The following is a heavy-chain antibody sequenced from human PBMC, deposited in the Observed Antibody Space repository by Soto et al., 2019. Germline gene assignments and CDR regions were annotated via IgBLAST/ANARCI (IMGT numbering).Heavy chain of an antibody. J-gene: IGHJ6*01. CDR3: AKIRVVAAIYYYYDGMDV. Sequence: QVQLVESGGGVVQPGRSLRLSCAASGFTFSSYGMHWVRQAPGKGLEWVAVISYDGSNKYYADSVKGRFTISRDNSKNTLYLQMNSLRAEDTAVYYCAKIRVVAAIYYYYDGMDVW. CDR1: GFTFSSYG. CDR2: ISYDGSNK. D-gene: IGHD2-15*01. V-gene: IGHV3-30*18.